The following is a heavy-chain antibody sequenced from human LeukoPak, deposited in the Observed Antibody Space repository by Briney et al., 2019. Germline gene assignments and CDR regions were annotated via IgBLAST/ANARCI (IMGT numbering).Heavy chain of an antibody. J-gene: IGHJ5*02. CDR3: ARGAAILNKNWFDP. Sequence: GASVKVSCKASGYTFTSYAMHWVRQAPGQRLEWMGWINAGNGNTKYSQEFQGRVTITRDTSASTAYMELSSLRSEDMAVYYCARGAAILNKNWFDPWGQGTLVTVSS. CDR1: GYTFTSYA. D-gene: IGHD5-18*01. CDR2: INAGNGNT. V-gene: IGHV1-3*03.